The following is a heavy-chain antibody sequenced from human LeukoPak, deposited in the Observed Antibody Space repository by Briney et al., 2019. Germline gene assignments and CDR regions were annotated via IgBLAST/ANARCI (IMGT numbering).Heavy chain of an antibody. CDR2: IYYSGST. CDR1: GGSISSSSYY. Sequence: SETLSLTCTVSGGSISSSSYYWGWIRQPPGKGLEWIGSIYYSGSTYYNPSLKSRVTISVDTSKNQFSLKLSSVTAADTAVYYCATSGWGGWYGYFDFWGQGTLVTVSS. V-gene: IGHV4-39*07. J-gene: IGHJ4*02. CDR3: ATSGWGGWYGYFDF. D-gene: IGHD6-19*01.